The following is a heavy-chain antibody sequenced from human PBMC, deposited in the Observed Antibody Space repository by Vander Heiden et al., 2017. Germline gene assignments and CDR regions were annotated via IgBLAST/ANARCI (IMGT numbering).Heavy chain of an antibody. CDR1: GGTFSSYA. CDR2: IIPIFGTA. D-gene: IGHD2-21*01. CDR3: GRVVGRSSPLDY. J-gene: IGHJ4*02. V-gene: IGHV1-69*01. Sequence: QVQLVQSGAEVKKPGSSVKVSCKASGGTFSSYAISWVRQAPGQGLEWMGGIIPIFGTANYVQKFQGRVTITADESTSPAYMELSSMSSEDTAVYCYGRVVGRSSPLDYWGQGTLVTVSS.